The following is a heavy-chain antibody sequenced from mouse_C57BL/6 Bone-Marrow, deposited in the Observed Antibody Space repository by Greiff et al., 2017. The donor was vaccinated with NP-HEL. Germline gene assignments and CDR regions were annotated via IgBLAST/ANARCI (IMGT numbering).Heavy chain of an antibody. J-gene: IGHJ3*01. D-gene: IGHD2-4*01. V-gene: IGHV1-15*01. CDR3: TRYDYWFAY. CDR1: GYTFTDYE. CDR2: IDPETGGT. Sequence: VQLVESGAELVRPGASVTLSCKASGYTFTDYEMHWVKQTPVHGLEWIGAIDPETGGTAYNQKFKGKAILTSDKSSSTAYMELRSLTSEDSAVYYCTRYDYWFAYWGQGTLVTVSA.